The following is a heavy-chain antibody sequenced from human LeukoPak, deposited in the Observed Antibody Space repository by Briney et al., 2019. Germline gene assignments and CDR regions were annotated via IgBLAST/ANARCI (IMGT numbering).Heavy chain of an antibody. CDR2: IYHSGST. CDR3: ARGDLGSSWYGDAFDI. D-gene: IGHD6-13*01. J-gene: IGHJ3*02. Sequence: SGTLSLTCAVSGGSISSSNWWSWVRRPPGKGLEWIGEIYHSGSTNYNPSLKSRVTISVDKSKNQFSLKLSSVTAADTAVYYCARGDLGSSWYGDAFDIWGQGTMVTVSS. V-gene: IGHV4-4*02. CDR1: GGSISSSNW.